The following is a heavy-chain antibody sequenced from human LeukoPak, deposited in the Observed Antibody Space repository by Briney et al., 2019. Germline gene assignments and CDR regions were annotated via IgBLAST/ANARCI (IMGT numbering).Heavy chain of an antibody. CDR1: GFTLSNYW. Sequence: GGSLRLSCAASGFTLSNYWMRWVRQAPGEGLVWVSRADPDGTTTNYADSVTGRFTTSRDHAKNTSYLQMNSLRAEDTALYYCTRVQAGRSGLMDVWGRGTTVTVSS. J-gene: IGHJ6*02. D-gene: IGHD2-8*02. CDR3: TRVQAGRSGLMDV. CDR2: ADPDGTTT. V-gene: IGHV3-74*01.